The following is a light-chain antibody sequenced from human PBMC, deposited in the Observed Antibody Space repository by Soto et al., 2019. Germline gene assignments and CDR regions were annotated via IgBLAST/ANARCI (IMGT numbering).Light chain of an antibody. CDR2: DVT. CDR1: SSDVGGYNY. Sequence: QSALTQPRSVSGSPGQSVTISCTGTSSDVGGYNYVSWYQHHPGKAPKLMMYDVTKRPSGVRDRFSASKSGNTASLTISGLQAEDEADYYCCSYAGSYTYVFGTGTKV. CDR3: CSYAGSYTYV. J-gene: IGLJ1*01. V-gene: IGLV2-11*01.